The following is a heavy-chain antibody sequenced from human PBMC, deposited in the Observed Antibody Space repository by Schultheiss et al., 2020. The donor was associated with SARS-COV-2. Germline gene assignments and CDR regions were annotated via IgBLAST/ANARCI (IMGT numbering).Heavy chain of an antibody. CDR1: GFTFSSYW. J-gene: IGHJ2*01. V-gene: IGHV3-74*01. Sequence: GGSLRLSCAASGFTFSSYWMHWVRQAPGKGLVWVSRINSDGSSTSYADSVKGRFTISRDNAKNTLYLQMNSLRAEDTAVYYCATRRGPSDWYFDLWGRGTLVTVSS. CDR3: ATRRGPSDWYFDL. D-gene: IGHD6-6*01. CDR2: INSDGSST.